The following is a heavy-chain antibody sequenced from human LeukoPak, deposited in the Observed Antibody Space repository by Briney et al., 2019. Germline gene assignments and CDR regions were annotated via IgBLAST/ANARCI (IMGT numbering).Heavy chain of an antibody. CDR1: GFNFNTYW. Sequence: GGSLRLSCAASGFNFNTYWMAWVRQAPAGKGLERVASISQDRGESYYADSVRGRFTISRDNAKNTLYLQMNSLRAEDTTMYYCTRLQSYFNSWGQGTLVTVSS. CDR2: ISQDRGES. J-gene: IGHJ1*01. V-gene: IGHV3-7*01. D-gene: IGHD2/OR15-2a*01. CDR3: TRLQSYFNS.